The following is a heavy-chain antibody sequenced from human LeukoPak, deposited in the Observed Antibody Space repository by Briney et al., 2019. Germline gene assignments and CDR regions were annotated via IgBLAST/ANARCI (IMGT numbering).Heavy chain of an antibody. CDR1: GFTVSSSH. D-gene: IGHD5-12*01. CDR3: ARDWVVAAPGDY. V-gene: IGHV3-66*01. CDR2: IDNHGTT. Sequence: GGSLRLSCAASGFTVSSSHMSWVRQAPGKGLEWVSVIDNHGTTYYADSVKGRFTISRDNSKNTLYLQMNNVRAEDTAVYYCARDWVVAAPGDYWGQGTLLTVSS. J-gene: IGHJ4*02.